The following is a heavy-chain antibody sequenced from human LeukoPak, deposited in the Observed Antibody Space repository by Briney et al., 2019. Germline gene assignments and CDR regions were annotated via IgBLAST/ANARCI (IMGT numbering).Heavy chain of an antibody. V-gene: IGHV4-4*02. CDR3: ARDPYDSSGYYSIGLGY. CDR1: GGSISSSNW. J-gene: IGHJ4*02. Sequence: SGTLSLTCAVSGGSISSSNWWSWVRQPPGKGLEWIGEIYHSGSTNYNPSLKSRVTMSVDKSKNQFSLKLSSVTAADTAVYYCARDPYDSSGYYSIGLGYWGQGTLVTVSS. D-gene: IGHD3-22*01. CDR2: IYHSGST.